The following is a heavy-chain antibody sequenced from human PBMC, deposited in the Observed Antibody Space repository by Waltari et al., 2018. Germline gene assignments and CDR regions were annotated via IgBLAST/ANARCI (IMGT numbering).Heavy chain of an antibody. CDR1: GGSISSYY. Sequence: QVQLQESGPGLVKPSETLSLTCTVSGGSISSYYWSWIRQPPGKGLEWIGYIYYSGSTNYNPSLKSRVTISVDTSKNQFSLKLSSVTAADTAVYYCARETHPTIFGVAPQTQDAFDIWGQGTMVTVSS. D-gene: IGHD3-3*01. J-gene: IGHJ3*02. CDR3: ARETHPTIFGVAPQTQDAFDI. CDR2: IYYSGST. V-gene: IGHV4-59*12.